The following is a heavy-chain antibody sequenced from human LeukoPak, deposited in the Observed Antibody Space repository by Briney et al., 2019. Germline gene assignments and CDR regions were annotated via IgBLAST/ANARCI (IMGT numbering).Heavy chain of an antibody. CDR3: ASAQGYCSSTSCLRYFDY. CDR2: ISSSSSYI. V-gene: IGHV3-21*01. D-gene: IGHD2-2*01. J-gene: IGHJ4*02. CDR1: GFTFSSYS. Sequence: SGGSLRLSCAASGFTFSSYSMNWVRQAPGKGLEWVSSISSSSSYIYYADSVKGRFTISRDNAKNSLYLQMSSLRAEDTAVYYCASAQGYCSSTSCLRYFDYWGQGTLVTVSS.